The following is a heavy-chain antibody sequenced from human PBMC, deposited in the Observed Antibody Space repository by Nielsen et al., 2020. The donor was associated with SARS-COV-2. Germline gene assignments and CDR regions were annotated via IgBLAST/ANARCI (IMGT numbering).Heavy chain of an antibody. CDR2: IYSGGST. Sequence: GGSLRLSCAASGFTVSSNYMSWVRQAPGKGLEWVSVIYSGGSTYYADSVKGRLTISRDNSKNTLYLQMNSLRAEDTAVYYCARDRSYYDFSAGGMDVWGKGTTVTVSS. V-gene: IGHV3-66*01. D-gene: IGHD3-3*01. CDR3: ARDRSYYDFSAGGMDV. J-gene: IGHJ6*04. CDR1: GFTVSSNY.